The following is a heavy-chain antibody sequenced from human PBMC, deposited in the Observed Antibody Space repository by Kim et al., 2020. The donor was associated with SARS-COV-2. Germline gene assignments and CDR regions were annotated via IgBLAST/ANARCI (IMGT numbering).Heavy chain of an antibody. CDR3: AKGWLRTFVDP. CDR2: YN. J-gene: IGHJ5*02. V-gene: IGHV6-1*01. D-gene: IGHD5-12*01. Sequence: YNDYELSVKSRITVKLDTSRNQLSLQLSSVTPEDTAVYYCAKGWLRTFVDPWGQGTLVTVSS.